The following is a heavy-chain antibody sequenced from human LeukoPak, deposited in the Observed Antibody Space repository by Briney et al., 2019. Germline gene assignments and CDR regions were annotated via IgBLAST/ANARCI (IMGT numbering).Heavy chain of an antibody. D-gene: IGHD3-22*01. V-gene: IGHV3-53*01. CDR3: TTGGRMISDDDAFDI. J-gene: IGHJ3*02. CDR2: IYSGRST. Sequence: PGGSLRLSCAASEFPVGSNYMTWVRQAPGKGLEWVSLIYSGRSTYYADSVKGRFTISRDNSKNTLYLQMNSLRAEDTAVYYCTTGGRMISDDDAFDIWGQGTMVTVSS. CDR1: EFPVGSNY.